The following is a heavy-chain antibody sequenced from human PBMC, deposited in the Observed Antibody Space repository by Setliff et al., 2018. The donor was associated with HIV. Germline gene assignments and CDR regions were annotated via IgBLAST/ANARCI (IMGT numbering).Heavy chain of an antibody. D-gene: IGHD1-26*01. CDR1: GGSISSGGYY. CDR3: ARSSGSYWMNAFDI. CDR2: TYYPGST. V-gene: IGHV4-61*08. J-gene: IGHJ3*02. Sequence: SETLSLTCTVSGGSISSGGYYWSWIRQHPGKGLEWIGYTYYPGSTNYNPSLRSRVTISLDTSKNQFSLNLSSVTAADTAVYYCARSSGSYWMNAFDIWGQGTMVTVSS.